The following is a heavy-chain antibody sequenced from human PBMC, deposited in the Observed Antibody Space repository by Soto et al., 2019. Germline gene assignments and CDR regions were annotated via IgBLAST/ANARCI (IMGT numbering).Heavy chain of an antibody. V-gene: IGHV3-21*01. Sequence: EVQLVESGGGLVKPGGSLRLSCAASGFTFSSYSMNWVRQAPGKGLEWVSSISSSSTYIYYADSVKGRFTISRDNAKNSLYLQMNSLRAEDTAVYYCASAEYYFDSSGWYYWGQGTLDTVSS. CDR3: ASAEYYFDSSGWYY. CDR2: ISSSSTYI. J-gene: IGHJ4*02. CDR1: GFTFSSYS. D-gene: IGHD3-22*01.